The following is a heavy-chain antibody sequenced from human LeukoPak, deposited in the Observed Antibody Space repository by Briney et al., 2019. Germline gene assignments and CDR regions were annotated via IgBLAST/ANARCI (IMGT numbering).Heavy chain of an antibody. CDR1: GFTFSGSA. Sequence: GGSLKLSCAASGFTFSGSAMHWVRQASGKGLEWVGRIRTKSNSYATAYAASVKGRFTISGDDSKNTAYLQMDSLKTEDTAVYYCTRHEGTSSTRFDYWGQGTLVTVSS. CDR3: TRHEGTSSTRFDY. D-gene: IGHD2-2*01. CDR2: IRTKSNSYAT. V-gene: IGHV3-73*01. J-gene: IGHJ4*02.